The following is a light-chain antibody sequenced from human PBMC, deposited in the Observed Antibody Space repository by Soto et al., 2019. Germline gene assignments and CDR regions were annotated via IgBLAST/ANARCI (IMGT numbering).Light chain of an antibody. V-gene: IGKV3-20*01. Sequence: IVLTQSPGTLSLSPGERATLSCRASRSFASSYLGWYQQKPGQAPRLLIYAASSRATGIPDRFSGSGSGTDFTLTIIRLEPEDAAVYYCQHYGRAPPYTFGQGTKLEI. CDR2: AAS. CDR1: RSFASSY. CDR3: QHYGRAPPYT. J-gene: IGKJ2*01.